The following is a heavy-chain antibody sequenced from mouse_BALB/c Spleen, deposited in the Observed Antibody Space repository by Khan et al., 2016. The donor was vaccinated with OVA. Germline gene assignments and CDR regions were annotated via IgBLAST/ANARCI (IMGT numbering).Heavy chain of an antibody. V-gene: IGHV3-6*02. Sequence: VQLKESGPGLVKPSQSLSLTCSVTGYSITSGCYWNWIRQFPGNKLEWMGYISYDGINNFNPSLENRISITRDTSKNQFFLKLNSVTAEDTATYYCARDETAPYYFDYWGQGTTLSVSS. CDR2: ISYDGIN. CDR3: ARDETAPYYFDY. CDR1: GYSITSGCY. J-gene: IGHJ2*01. D-gene: IGHD4-1*01.